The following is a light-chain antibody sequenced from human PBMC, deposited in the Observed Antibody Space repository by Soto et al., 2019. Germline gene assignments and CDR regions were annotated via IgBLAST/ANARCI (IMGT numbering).Light chain of an antibody. Sequence: ETVLTQSPGTLSLSPGERATLSCRASQTVSSSYLAWYQQKPGQAPRLLIYGASSRATGIPDRFSGSGSGTDLTLAISILEPEDFAVYYCQQYCQQYGSSPPSWTFGQGTRVEIK. J-gene: IGKJ1*01. V-gene: IGKV3-20*01. CDR2: GAS. CDR3: QQYCQQYGSSPPSWT. CDR1: QTVSSSY.